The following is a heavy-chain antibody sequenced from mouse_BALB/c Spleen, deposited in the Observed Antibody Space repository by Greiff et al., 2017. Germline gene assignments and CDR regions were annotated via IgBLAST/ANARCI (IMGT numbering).Heavy chain of an antibody. J-gene: IGHJ3*01. CDR3: ASSRYYGRSLDGFAY. Sequence: QVKLQQSGAELVRPGTSVKVSCKASGYAFTTYWIEWVKQRPGQGLEWIGVINPGSGGTNYNEKFKGKATLTADKSSSTAYMQLSSLTSDYSAVYFCASSRYYGRSLDGFAYWGQGTLVTVSA. CDR1: GYAFTTYW. V-gene: IGHV1-54*01. D-gene: IGHD1-1*01. CDR2: INPGSGGT.